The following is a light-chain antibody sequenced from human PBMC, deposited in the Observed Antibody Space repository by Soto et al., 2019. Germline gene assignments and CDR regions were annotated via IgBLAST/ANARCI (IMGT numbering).Light chain of an antibody. CDR3: QQYNNWSAT. CDR1: QSVSSN. CDR2: GAS. J-gene: IGKJ1*01. Sequence: EIVMTQSPATLSVSPGERATLSCRASQSVSSNLAWYQQKPGQAHRLLIYGASTRATGIPARFSGSGSGTEFTLTISSLQSEDFAVYYCQQYNNWSATFGQGTKVEIK. V-gene: IGKV3-15*01.